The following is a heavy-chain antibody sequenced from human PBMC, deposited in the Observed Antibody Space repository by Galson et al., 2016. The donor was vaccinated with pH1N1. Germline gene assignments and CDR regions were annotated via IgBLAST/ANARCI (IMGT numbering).Heavy chain of an antibody. CDR1: GGSISEKYY. D-gene: IGHD3/OR15-3a*01. J-gene: IGHJ6*02. V-gene: IGHV4-39*02. CDR2: SYYDGGT. Sequence: LSLTCTVSGGSISEKYYWGWIRQAPGKGLEWIGNSYYDGGTYYNPSLKSRVTIFVDTSKNQFSLRLTSVTAADTAVYFCVRDGKYYFLQDDWGQGTTVTVSS. CDR3: VRDGKYYFLQDD.